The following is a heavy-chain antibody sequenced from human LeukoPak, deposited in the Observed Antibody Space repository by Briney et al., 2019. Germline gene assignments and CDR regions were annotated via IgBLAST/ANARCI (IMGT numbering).Heavy chain of an antibody. CDR3: ARDLAIFGVVIGY. CDR2: INPNSGGT. CDR1: GYTFTGYY. D-gene: IGHD3-3*01. J-gene: IGHJ4*02. V-gene: IGHV1-2*02. Sequence: GASVKVSCKASGYTFTGYYMHWVRQAPGQGLEWMGWINPNSGGTNYAQKFQGRVTMTRDTSISTAYMELSRLRSDDTAVYYCARDLAIFGVVIGYWGQGTLVTVSS.